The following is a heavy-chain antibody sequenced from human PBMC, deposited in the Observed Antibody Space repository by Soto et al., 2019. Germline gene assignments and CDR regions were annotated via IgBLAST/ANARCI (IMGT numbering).Heavy chain of an antibody. CDR1: GFTFSSYA. CDR3: ARQEGTIFGVVIPIGPDY. CDR2: ISYDGSNK. D-gene: IGHD3-3*01. V-gene: IGHV3-30-3*01. Sequence: GGSLRLSCAASGFTFSSYAMHWVRQAPGKGPEWVTVISYDGSNKYYADSVKGRFTISRDNSKNTLYLQMNSLRAEDTAVYYCARQEGTIFGVVIPIGPDYWGQGTLVTVSS. J-gene: IGHJ4*02.